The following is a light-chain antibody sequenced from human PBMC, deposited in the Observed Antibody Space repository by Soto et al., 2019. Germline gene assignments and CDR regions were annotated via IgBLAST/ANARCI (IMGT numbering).Light chain of an antibody. CDR2: DVN. Sequence: QSALTQPASVSGSPGQSITISCTGTSNDIGSYNYVSWYQQHPGKAPQLMLYDVNNRPSGVSNRFSGSKSGNTASLTISGLQAEDEVDYYCSSYTPGSTLVVFGGGTKLTVL. J-gene: IGLJ3*02. CDR3: SSYTPGSTLVV. CDR1: SNDIGSYNY. V-gene: IGLV2-14*01.